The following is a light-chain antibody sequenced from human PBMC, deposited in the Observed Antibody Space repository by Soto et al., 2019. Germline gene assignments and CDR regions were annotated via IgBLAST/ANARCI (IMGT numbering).Light chain of an antibody. V-gene: IGKV3-20*01. J-gene: IGKJ3*01. Sequence: EIVMTQSPATLSVSPGERATLSCRASQSVSSSYLAWYQQKPGQAPRLLIYGASSRATGIPDRFRGSGSGTDFTLTISRLEPEDFAVYYCQQSRTFGPGTKVDIK. CDR3: QQSRT. CDR1: QSVSSSY. CDR2: GAS.